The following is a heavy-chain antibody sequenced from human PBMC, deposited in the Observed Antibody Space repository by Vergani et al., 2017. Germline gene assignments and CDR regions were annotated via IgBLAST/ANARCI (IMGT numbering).Heavy chain of an antibody. V-gene: IGHV4-4*07. CDR2: IYTSGST. J-gene: IGHJ4*02. CDR1: GGSISSYY. D-gene: IGHD6-19*01. Sequence: QVQLQESGPGLVKPSETLSLTCTVSGGSISSYYWSWIRQPAGKGLEWIGHIYTSGSTNYNPSLKSRVTMSVDTSKNQFSLKLSSVTAADTAVYYCAREEVGAVAGTQYYFDYWGQGTLVTVSS. CDR3: AREEVGAVAGTQYYFDY.